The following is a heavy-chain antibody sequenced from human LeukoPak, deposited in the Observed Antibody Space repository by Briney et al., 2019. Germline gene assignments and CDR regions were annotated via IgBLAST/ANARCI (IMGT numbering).Heavy chain of an antibody. V-gene: IGHV4-34*01. CDR1: GGSFSGYY. D-gene: IGHD3/OR15-3a*01. CDR2: INHSGST. Sequence: SETLSLTCAVYGGSFSGYYWSWIRKPPGKGLEWIGEINHSGSTNYNASLKSQVSISIDTSKNQFSLRLTSVTAADTAVYYCARQTGSGLFILPGGQGTLVTVSS. CDR3: ARQTGSGLFILP. J-gene: IGHJ4*02.